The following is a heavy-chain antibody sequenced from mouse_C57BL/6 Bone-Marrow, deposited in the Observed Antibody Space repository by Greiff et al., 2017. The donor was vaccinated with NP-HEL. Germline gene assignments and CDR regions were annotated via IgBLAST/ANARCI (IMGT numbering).Heavy chain of an antibody. V-gene: IGHV1-19*01. D-gene: IGHD1-1*01. CDR2: INPYNGGT. CDR3: ASAYGSIYWYFDV. CDR1: GYTFTDYY. Sequence: VQLQQSGPVLVKPGASVKMSCKASGYTFTDYYMNWVKQSHGKSLEWIGVINPYNGGTSYNQKFKGKATLTVDKSSSTAYMELNSLTSEDSAVYYCASAYGSIYWYFDVWGTGTTVTVSS. J-gene: IGHJ1*03.